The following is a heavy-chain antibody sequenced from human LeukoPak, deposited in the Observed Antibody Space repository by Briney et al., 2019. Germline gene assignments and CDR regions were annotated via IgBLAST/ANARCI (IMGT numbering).Heavy chain of an antibody. CDR2: INHSGST. Sequence: SETLSLTCAVYGGSFSGYYWSWIRQPPGKGLEWIGEINHSGSTNYNPSLKSRVTISVDTSKNQFSLKLSSVTAADAAVYYCARGVVVAGGYYYYYYGMDVWGQGTTVTVSS. D-gene: IGHD2-15*01. CDR1: GGSFSGYY. J-gene: IGHJ6*02. V-gene: IGHV4-34*01. CDR3: ARGVVVAGGYYYYYYGMDV.